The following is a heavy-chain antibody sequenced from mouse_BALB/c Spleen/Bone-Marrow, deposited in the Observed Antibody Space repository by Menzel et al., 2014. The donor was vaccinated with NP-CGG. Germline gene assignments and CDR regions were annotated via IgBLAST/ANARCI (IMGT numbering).Heavy chain of an antibody. D-gene: IGHD1-1*01. J-gene: IGHJ2*01. CDR2: INTYSGDA. V-gene: IGHV1-67*01. CDR1: GYTFTDYA. CDR3: ARDYGSSHFDH. Sequence: QVQLKQSGPELVRPGVSVKISCKGSGYTFTDYAMHWVKQSHAKSLEWIGVINTYSGDANNNQKFKGKATMTVDKSSSTAYMELARLTSEDSAIYYCARDYGSSHFDHWGQGSTLTVSS.